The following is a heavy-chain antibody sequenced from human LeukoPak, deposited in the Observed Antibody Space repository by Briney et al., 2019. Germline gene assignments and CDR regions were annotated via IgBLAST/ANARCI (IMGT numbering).Heavy chain of an antibody. CDR2: IYHSGST. Sequence: PSETLSLTCTVSGCSISSYYWSWIRQAPGKGLEWIGYIYHSGSTNYNPSLKSRVSISVDTSENQFSLKLSSVTAADTAVYYCARTYPEINHRSRWYLPSYYFDYWGQGTLVTVSS. D-gene: IGHD6-13*01. V-gene: IGHV4-59*01. J-gene: IGHJ4*02. CDR3: ARTYPEINHRSRWYLPSYYFDY. CDR1: GCSISSYY.